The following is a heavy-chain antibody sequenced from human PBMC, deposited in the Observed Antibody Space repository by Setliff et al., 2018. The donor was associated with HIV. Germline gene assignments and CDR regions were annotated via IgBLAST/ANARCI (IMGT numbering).Heavy chain of an antibody. CDR2: LNTDGSST. CDR3: ARGVRGVVNGMDV. Sequence: GGSLRLSCAASGFTFSSYWMHWVRQAPGKGLVWVSRLNTDGSSTKYADSVKGRFTISRDNAKNTLYLQMNSLRAEDTAVYYCARGVRGVVNGMDVWGQGTTVTVS. J-gene: IGHJ6*02. V-gene: IGHV3-74*03. D-gene: IGHD3-10*01. CDR1: GFTFSSYW.